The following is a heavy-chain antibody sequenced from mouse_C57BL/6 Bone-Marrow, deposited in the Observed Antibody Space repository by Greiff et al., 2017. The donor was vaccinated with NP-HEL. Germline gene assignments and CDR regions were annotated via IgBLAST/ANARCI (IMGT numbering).Heavy chain of an antibody. Sequence: EVKLVESGGGLVKPGGSLKLSCAASGFTFSSYAMSWVRQTPEKRLEWVATISDGGSYTSYPDNVKGRFTISRDNAKNNLYLQMSHLKSEDTAMYYCASNNDLYYFDYWGQGTTLTVSS. V-gene: IGHV5-4*03. CDR3: ASNNDLYYFDY. J-gene: IGHJ2*01. CDR2: ISDGGSYT. CDR1: GFTFSSYA. D-gene: IGHD2-4*01.